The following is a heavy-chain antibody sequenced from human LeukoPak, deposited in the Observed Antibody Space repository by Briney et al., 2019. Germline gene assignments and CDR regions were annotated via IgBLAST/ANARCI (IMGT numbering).Heavy chain of an antibody. CDR2: IYYSGST. V-gene: IGHV4-39*01. CDR3: ARLDYGDYGGVDY. Sequence: PSETLSLTCTVSGGSISSSSYYWGWIRQPPGKGLEWIGSIYYSGSTYYHPSLKSRVTISVDTSKNQFSLKLSSVTAADTVVYYCARLDYGDYGGVDYWGQGTLVTVSS. CDR1: GGSISSSSYY. J-gene: IGHJ4*02. D-gene: IGHD4-17*01.